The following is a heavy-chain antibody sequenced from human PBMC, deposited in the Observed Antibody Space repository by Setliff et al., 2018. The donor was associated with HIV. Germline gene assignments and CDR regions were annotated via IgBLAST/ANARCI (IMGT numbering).Heavy chain of an antibody. CDR2: INPSGGEP. CDR1: GYIFTGYY. J-gene: IGHJ5*02. V-gene: IGHV1-46*01. D-gene: IGHD2-15*01. CDR3: ARGGPPRVATLYWFDP. Sequence: SVKVSCKASGYIFTGYYMHWVRQAPGQGLEWMGMINPSGGEPSYAQRFQGSVTMTTDTSTSTVYMELRSLTSDDTALYYCARGGPPRVATLYWFDPWGQGTLVTVSS.